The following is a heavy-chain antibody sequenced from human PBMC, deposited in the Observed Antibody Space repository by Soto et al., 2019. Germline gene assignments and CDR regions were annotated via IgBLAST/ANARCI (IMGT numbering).Heavy chain of an antibody. CDR3: VKESRSGGSW. Sequence: EVRLVESGGGLVQPGGSLRLSCVASGFTFIDSWMTWVRQVPGKGLEWVANINRDGSVTNYVDSMGGRFTISRDNPRSLVYLHMTSLSTEDTAIYYCVKESRSGGSWWGQGSLVTVSS. CDR2: INRDGSVT. D-gene: IGHD2-15*01. V-gene: IGHV3-7*01. CDR1: GFTFIDSW. J-gene: IGHJ4*02.